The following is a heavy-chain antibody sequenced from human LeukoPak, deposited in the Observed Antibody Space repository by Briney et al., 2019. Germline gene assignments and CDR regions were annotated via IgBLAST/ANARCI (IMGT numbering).Heavy chain of an antibody. CDR3: ARTYYDFWSGYYFDY. D-gene: IGHD3-3*01. J-gene: IGHJ4*02. CDR2: INPNSGGT. V-gene: IGHV1-2*02. CDR1: GYTFTGYY. Sequence: ASVKVSCKASGYTFTGYYMHWVRQAPGQGLEWMGWINPNSGGTNYAQKFQGRVTMTRDTSISTAYMELSRLRSDDTAVYYCARTYYDFWSGYYFDYWGQGTLSPSPQ.